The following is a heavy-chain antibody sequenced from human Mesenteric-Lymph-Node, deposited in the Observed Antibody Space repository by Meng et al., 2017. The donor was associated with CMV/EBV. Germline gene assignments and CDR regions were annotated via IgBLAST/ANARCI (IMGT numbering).Heavy chain of an antibody. CDR3: VKGPVAGLRPHWFDS. J-gene: IGHJ5*01. Sequence: GGSLRLSCAASGFTFDDYAMHWVRQPPGKGLEWVSGINWSSITIAHADSVRGRFTISRDNAKKSLYLQMNSLRVDDTAVYYCVKGPVAGLRPHWFDSWGQGTLVTVSS. D-gene: IGHD6-13*01. CDR2: INWSSITI. V-gene: IGHV3-9*01. CDR1: GFTFDDYA.